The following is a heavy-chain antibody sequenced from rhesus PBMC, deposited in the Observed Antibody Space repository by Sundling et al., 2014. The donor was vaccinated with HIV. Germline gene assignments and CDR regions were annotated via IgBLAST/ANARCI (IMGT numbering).Heavy chain of an antibody. CDR2: ISNDGSKK. Sequence: EVQLVESGGGLIQPGGSLRLSCAGSGFNMSRYAMHWVRQAPGKGLEWVAVISNDGSKKNYVDSVKDRLTISRDKSKNMLYLQMNNLKLEDTAVYYCASFYHNIWTGYYMGVDYWGQGVLVIVSS. J-gene: IGHJ4*01. CDR3: ASFYHNIWTGYYMGVDY. CDR1: GFNMSRYA. D-gene: IGHD3-3*01. V-gene: IGHV3-54*02.